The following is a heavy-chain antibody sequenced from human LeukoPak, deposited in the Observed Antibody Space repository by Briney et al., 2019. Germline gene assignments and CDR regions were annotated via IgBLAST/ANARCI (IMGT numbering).Heavy chain of an antibody. CDR3: AKELYGDYAFDY. CDR2: ISYDGSNK. Sequence: GRSLRLSCAASGFTFSSYGMHWVRQAPDKGLEWVAVISYDGSNKYYADSVKGRFTISRDNSKNTLYLQMNSLRAEDTAVYYCAKELYGDYAFDYWGQGTLVTVSS. CDR1: GFTFSSYG. J-gene: IGHJ4*02. D-gene: IGHD4-17*01. V-gene: IGHV3-30*18.